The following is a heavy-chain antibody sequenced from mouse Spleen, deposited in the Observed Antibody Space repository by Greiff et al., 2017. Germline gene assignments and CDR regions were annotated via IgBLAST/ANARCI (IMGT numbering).Heavy chain of an antibody. D-gene: IGHD2-4*01. CDR2: ISYDGSN. V-gene: IGHV3-6*01. J-gene: IGHJ4*01. CDR3: ARRGITTNYAMDY. CDR1: GYSITSGYY. Sequence: DVKLQESGPGLVKPSQSLSLTCSVTGYSITSGYYWNWIRQFPGNKLEWMGYISYDGSNNYNPSLKNRISITRDTSKNQFFLKLNSVTTEDTATYYCARRGITTNYAMDYWGQGTSVTVSS.